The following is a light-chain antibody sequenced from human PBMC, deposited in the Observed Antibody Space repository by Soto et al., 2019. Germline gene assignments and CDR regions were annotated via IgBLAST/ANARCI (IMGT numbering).Light chain of an antibody. Sequence: QSALTQPASVSGSPGQSITISCTGTSSDVGGYNYVSWYQQHPGKTPKIMIYDVSNRPSGVSNRFSGSKSGNTASLTISGLQAEDEAYYYCSSYTSSTSVIFCGGSKLTVL. CDR2: DVS. CDR1: SSDVGGYNY. CDR3: SSYTSSTSVI. J-gene: IGLJ2*01. V-gene: IGLV2-14*01.